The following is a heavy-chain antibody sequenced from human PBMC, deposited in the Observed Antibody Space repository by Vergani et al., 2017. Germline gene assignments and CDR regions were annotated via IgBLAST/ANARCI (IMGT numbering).Heavy chain of an antibody. CDR1: GFTFSDHY. V-gene: IGHV3-72*01. D-gene: IGHD6-13*01. Sequence: EVQLVESGGGLVQPGGSLRVPCAASGFTFSDHYTDWVRQAPGKGLEWVGRSRNKANSYSTEYAASVKGRFTISRDESRNSLYLQMNSLSTEDTAVYYCTSCLTYSSSRYDAFDIWGQGAMVTVSA. J-gene: IGHJ3*02. CDR2: SRNKANSYST. CDR3: TSCLTYSSSRYDAFDI.